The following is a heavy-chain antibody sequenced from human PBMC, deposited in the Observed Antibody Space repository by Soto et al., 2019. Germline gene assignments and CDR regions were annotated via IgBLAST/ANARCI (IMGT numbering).Heavy chain of an antibody. V-gene: IGHV5-51*01. CDR3: ARREFRLLLLSEAFDI. D-gene: IGHD3-22*01. Sequence: PGESLKISCKGSGYSFTSYWIGWVRHMPEKGLEWMGVIYPGDSDTRYSPSFQGQVTISADKSISTAYLQWSSLKASDTAMYYCARREFRLLLLSEAFDIWGQGTMVTVSS. CDR2: IYPGDSDT. J-gene: IGHJ3*02. CDR1: GYSFTSYW.